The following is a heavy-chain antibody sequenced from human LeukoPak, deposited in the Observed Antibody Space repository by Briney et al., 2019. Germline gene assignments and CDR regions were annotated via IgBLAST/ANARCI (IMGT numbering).Heavy chain of an antibody. V-gene: IGHV4-31*03. D-gene: IGHD3-22*01. CDR1: GVSISSSGYY. CDR2: IYFSGRT. Sequence: SQTLSLTCTVSGVSISSSGYYWSWIRQHPGKGLEWIEYIYFSGRTYYNPSLKSRVTISLDTSKNQFSLKLNSVTAADTAMYYCARKVAGSGNYDYWGQGTLVTVSS. J-gene: IGHJ4*02. CDR3: ARKVAGSGNYDY.